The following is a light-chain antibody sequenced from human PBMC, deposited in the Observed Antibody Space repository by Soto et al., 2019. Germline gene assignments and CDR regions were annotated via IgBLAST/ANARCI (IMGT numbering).Light chain of an antibody. J-gene: IGLJ2*01. Sequence: QSALTQPASVSGSPGQSITISCTGTSSDVGGYNYVSWYQQHPGKAPKLMIYDVSNRPSGVSNRFSGSKSGNTASLTISGLQAEDEADYYCSSYTSSSTPVFGGGPKVTVL. CDR1: SSDVGGYNY. CDR3: SSYTSSSTPV. CDR2: DVS. V-gene: IGLV2-14*01.